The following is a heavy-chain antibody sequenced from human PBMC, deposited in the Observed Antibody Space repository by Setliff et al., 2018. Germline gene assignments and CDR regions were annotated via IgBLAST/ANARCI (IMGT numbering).Heavy chain of an antibody. CDR3: ARENPSRLELRGAFDY. CDR2: ISHSGSA. D-gene: IGHD1-7*01. Sequence: PSETLSLTCAVSGYSISSGNYWGWIRQPPGKGLEWIGSISHSGSAYYNPSLKSRVTISLDMSKNQFSLKLSSVTAADTAMYYCARENPSRLELRGAFDYWGQGTLVTVSS. V-gene: IGHV4-38-2*02. J-gene: IGHJ4*02. CDR1: GYSISSGNY.